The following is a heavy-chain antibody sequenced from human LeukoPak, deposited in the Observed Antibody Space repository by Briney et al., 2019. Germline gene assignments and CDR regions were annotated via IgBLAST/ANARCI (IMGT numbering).Heavy chain of an antibody. CDR3: ARRYYYHSHHDY. CDR1: GGSIRSHH. J-gene: IGHJ4*02. Sequence: SETLSLTCTVSGGSIRSHHWSWIRQSPGKGLEWIGYIYNSGSTNYNPPLRSRVTISVDTSKNQFSLKLSSVTAADTAVYYCARRYYYHSHHDYWGQGALVTVSS. V-gene: IGHV4-59*08. CDR2: IYNSGST. D-gene: IGHD3-22*01.